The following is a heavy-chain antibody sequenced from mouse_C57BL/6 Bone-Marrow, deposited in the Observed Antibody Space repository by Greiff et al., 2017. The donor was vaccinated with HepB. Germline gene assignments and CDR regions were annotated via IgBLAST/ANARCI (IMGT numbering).Heavy chain of an antibody. V-gene: IGHV1-61*01. D-gene: IGHD1-1*01. CDR3: AREPVNSGSIPPFDY. Sequence: QVQLQQPGAELVRPGSSVKLSCKASGYTFTSYWMDWVKQRPGQGLEWIGNIYPSDSETHYNQKFKDKATLTVDKSSSTAYMQLSSLTSEDSAVYYCAREPVNSGSIPPFDYWGQGTTLTVSS. CDR2: IYPSDSET. CDR1: GYTFTSYW. J-gene: IGHJ2*01.